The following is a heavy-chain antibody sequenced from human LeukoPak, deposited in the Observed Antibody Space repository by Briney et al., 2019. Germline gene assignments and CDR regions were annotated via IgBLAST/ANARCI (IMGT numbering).Heavy chain of an antibody. CDR1: GGSISSYY. CDR2: IYYSGST. V-gene: IGHV4-59*08. CDR3: ARAYSSAAGDY. Sequence: PSETLSLTCTVSGGSISSYYWSWIRPPPGKGLEWIGYIYYSGSTNYNPSLKSRVTISVDTSKNQFSLKLSSVTAADTAVYYCARAYSSAAGDYWGQGTLVTVSS. D-gene: IGHD6-25*01. J-gene: IGHJ4*02.